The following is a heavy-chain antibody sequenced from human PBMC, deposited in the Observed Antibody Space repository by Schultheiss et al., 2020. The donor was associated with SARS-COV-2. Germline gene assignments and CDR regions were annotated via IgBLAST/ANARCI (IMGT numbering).Heavy chain of an antibody. V-gene: IGHV4-59*02. Sequence: ESLKISCAASGFTVSSNYMSWIRQPPGKGLEWIGYIYYSGSTYYNPSLKSRVTISVDTSKNQFSLKLSSVTAADTAVYYCASTLGPDCSGTSCYDRGDVWGKGTTGTVAS. CDR2: IYYSGST. CDR1: GFTVSSNY. CDR3: ASTLGPDCSGTSCYDRGDV. D-gene: IGHD2-2*01. J-gene: IGHJ6*04.